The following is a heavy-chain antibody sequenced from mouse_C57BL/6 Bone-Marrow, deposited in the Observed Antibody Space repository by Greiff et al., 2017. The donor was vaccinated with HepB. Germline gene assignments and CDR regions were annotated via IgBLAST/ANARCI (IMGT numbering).Heavy chain of an antibody. CDR1: GFSLTSYG. CDR2: IWSGGST. Sequence: QVQLKQSGPGLVQPSQRLSIPCTVSGFSLTSYGVHWVRQSPGKGLEWLGVIWSGGSTDYNAAFISRLSISKDNSKSQVFFKMNSLQADDTAIYYCARKIVTTCWFAYWGQGTLVTVSA. J-gene: IGHJ3*01. V-gene: IGHV2-2*01. CDR3: ARKIVTTCWFAY. D-gene: IGHD2-5*01.